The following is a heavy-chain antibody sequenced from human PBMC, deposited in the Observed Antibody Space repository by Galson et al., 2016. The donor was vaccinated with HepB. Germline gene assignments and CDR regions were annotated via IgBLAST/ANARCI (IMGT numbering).Heavy chain of an antibody. CDR3: ASRERRADRLPDEY. D-gene: IGHD6-6*01. V-gene: IGHV3-74*01. CDR2: INSDGSST. CDR1: GFTFSSYW. J-gene: IGHJ4*02. Sequence: SLRLSCAASGFTFSSYWMHWVRQAPGKGLVWVSRINSDGSSTSYADSVKGRFTISRDNAKNTLYLQMNSLRAEDTAVYSCASRERRADRLPDEYWGQGTLVTVSS.